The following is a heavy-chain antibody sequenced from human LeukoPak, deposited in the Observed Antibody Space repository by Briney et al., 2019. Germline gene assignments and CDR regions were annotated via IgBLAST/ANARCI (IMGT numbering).Heavy chain of an antibody. CDR1: GFNFSSYW. CDR2: IKQDGSER. Sequence: GGSLRLSCAAAGFNFSSYWMTWVRQAPGKGLEWVANIKQDGSERYYVDSVKGRFTISRDNAKDSVYLQMESLRVEDTAIYYCARNFDSWGQGTLVTVSS. CDR3: ARNFDS. J-gene: IGHJ4*02. V-gene: IGHV3-7*02.